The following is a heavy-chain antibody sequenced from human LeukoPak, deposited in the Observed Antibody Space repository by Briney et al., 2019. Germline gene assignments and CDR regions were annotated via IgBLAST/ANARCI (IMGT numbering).Heavy chain of an antibody. CDR1: GFTFSSYG. CDR2: IRYDGSNK. CDR3: AKDGSYYYGSGTYYYMDV. D-gene: IGHD3-10*01. V-gene: IGHV3-30*02. Sequence: GGSLRLSCAASGFTFSSYGMHWVRQAPGKGLEWVAFIRYDGSNKYYADSVKGRFTISRDNSKNTLYLQMNSLRAEDTAVYYCAKDGSYYYGSGTYYYMDVWGKGTTVTISS. J-gene: IGHJ6*03.